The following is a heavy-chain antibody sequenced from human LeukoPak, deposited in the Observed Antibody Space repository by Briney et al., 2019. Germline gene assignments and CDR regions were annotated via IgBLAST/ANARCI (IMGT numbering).Heavy chain of an antibody. Sequence: GSLRLSCAASGFTFSSYSMNWIRQPPGKGLEWIGYIYYSGSTNYNPSLKSRVTISVDTSKNQFSLKLSSVTAADTAVYYCARDRIAAADDWFDPWGQGTLVTVSS. CDR1: GFTFSSYS. D-gene: IGHD6-13*01. V-gene: IGHV4-59*01. J-gene: IGHJ5*02. CDR2: IYYSGST. CDR3: ARDRIAAADDWFDP.